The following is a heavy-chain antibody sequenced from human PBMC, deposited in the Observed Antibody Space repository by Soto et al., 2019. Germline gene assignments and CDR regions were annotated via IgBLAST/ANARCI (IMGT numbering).Heavy chain of an antibody. V-gene: IGHV4-31*03. CDR1: GGSISSGGYY. D-gene: IGHD3-22*01. J-gene: IGHJ3*02. Sequence: SETLSLTCTVSGGSISSGGYYWSWIRQHPGKGLEWIGYIYYSGSTYYNPSLKSRVTISVDTSKNQFSLKLSSVTAADTAVYYCAREXHYYDSSGYYPRDAFDIWGQGTMVTVSS. CDR3: AREXHYYDSSGYYPRDAFDI. CDR2: IYYSGST.